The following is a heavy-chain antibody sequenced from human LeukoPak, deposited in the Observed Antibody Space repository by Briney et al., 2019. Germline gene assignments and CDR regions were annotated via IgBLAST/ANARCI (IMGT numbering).Heavy chain of an antibody. D-gene: IGHD3-16*01. J-gene: IGHJ4*02. CDR2: ITPSGTYT. V-gene: IGHV3-21*01. CDR1: EFTFSAYS. Sequence: GGSLRLSCAASEFTFSAYSMSWVRQAPGKGLEWVSSITPSGTYTYYADSVKGRFTISRDNAKNSLYLQMNSLRAEDTAVYYCAWGADLSATDYWGQGTLVTVSS. CDR3: AWGADLSATDY.